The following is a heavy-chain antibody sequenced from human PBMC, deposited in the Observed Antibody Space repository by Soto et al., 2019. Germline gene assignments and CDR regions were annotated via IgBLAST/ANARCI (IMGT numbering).Heavy chain of an antibody. D-gene: IGHD6-19*01. Sequence: GGSLRLSCAASGFTVSSNYMSWVRQAPGKGLEWVSVIYSGGSTYYADSVKGRFTISRDNSKNTLYLQMNSLRAEDTAVYYCASRYYSLWLVHDAFDIWGQGTMVTVSS. J-gene: IGHJ3*02. CDR1: GFTVSSNY. CDR3: ASRYYSLWLVHDAFDI. V-gene: IGHV3-66*01. CDR2: IYSGGST.